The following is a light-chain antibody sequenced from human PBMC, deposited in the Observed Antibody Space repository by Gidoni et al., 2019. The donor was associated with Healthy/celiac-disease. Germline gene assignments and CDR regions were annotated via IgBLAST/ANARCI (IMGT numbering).Light chain of an antibody. Sequence: SALPQPASVSGSPGPSLTISCTGTSSDVGGYNYVSWYQQPPGKAPKLMIYDVSNRPSGVSNRFSGSKSGNTASLTSSGLQAEDEADYYCSSYTSSSTLEVVFGGGTKLTVL. CDR1: SSDVGGYNY. V-gene: IGLV2-14*03. CDR3: SSYTSSSTLEVV. J-gene: IGLJ2*01. CDR2: DVS.